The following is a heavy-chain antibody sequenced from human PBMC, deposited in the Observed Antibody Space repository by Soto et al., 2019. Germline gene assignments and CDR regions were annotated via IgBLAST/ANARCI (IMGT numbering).Heavy chain of an antibody. V-gene: IGHV4-4*07. J-gene: IGHJ5*02. CDR1: GASIRSYH. D-gene: IGHD3-16*01. CDR2: IQHTGNT. CDR3: AKDVSSRRWFDP. Sequence: SETLSLTCAVSGASIRSYHWSFLRQPAGKGLEWIGRIQHTGNTNYNPSLKSRVTMSADTSKNQISLKMTSVTAADTAVYFRAKDVSSRRWFDPWGQGVRVTVSS.